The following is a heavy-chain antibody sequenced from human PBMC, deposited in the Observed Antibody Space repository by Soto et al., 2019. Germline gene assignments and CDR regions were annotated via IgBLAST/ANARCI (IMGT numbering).Heavy chain of an antibody. CDR2: IIPILGIA. J-gene: IGHJ4*02. D-gene: IGHD3-10*01. CDR3: AHVVRGLIDY. V-gene: IGHV1-69*02. CDR1: GGAFSIYT. Sequence: ASVKVSCKASGGAFSIYTISWVRQAPGQGLEWMGRIIPILGIANYAQKFQGRVTITADKSTSTAYMELSSLRSEDTAVYYCAHVVRGLIDYWGQGTLVTVSS.